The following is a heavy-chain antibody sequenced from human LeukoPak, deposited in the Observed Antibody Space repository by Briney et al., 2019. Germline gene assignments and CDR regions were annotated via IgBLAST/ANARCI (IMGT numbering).Heavy chain of an antibody. D-gene: IGHD3-22*01. Sequence: PSETLSLTCTVSGGSISSGGYYRTWIRQHPGKGLEWIGYSYNSGSTYYNPSLKSRVTISVDTTKNQFSLKLSSVTAADTAVYYCARRFPRVNPEYYYDSSGYYLDYWGQGTLVTVSS. CDR3: ARRFPRVNPEYYYDSSGYYLDY. CDR1: GGSISSGGYY. CDR2: SYNSGST. J-gene: IGHJ4*02. V-gene: IGHV4-31*03.